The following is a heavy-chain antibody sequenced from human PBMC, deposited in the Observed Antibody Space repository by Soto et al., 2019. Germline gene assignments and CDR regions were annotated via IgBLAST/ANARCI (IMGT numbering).Heavy chain of an antibody. Sequence: QVQLVQSGAEVKKPGSSVKVSCKASVGTFSSYSINWVRQAPGQGLEWMGEIIPIFGTANYEQKFQGRVTITADESTSTAYMELSSLRSEDTAVYYCARDGGRHSGGIDYWGQGTLVTVSS. J-gene: IGHJ4*02. CDR2: IIPIFGTA. D-gene: IGHD1-26*01. CDR1: VGTFSSYS. V-gene: IGHV1-69*01. CDR3: ARDGGRHSGGIDY.